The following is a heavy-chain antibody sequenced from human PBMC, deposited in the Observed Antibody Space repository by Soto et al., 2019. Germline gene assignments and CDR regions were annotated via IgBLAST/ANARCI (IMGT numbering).Heavy chain of an antibody. V-gene: IGHV4-59*01. J-gene: IGHJ4*02. CDR3: GRCFCTCCGCYRFNFDY. CDR1: AGSISSYY. D-gene: IGHD2-8*02. Sequence: PSETLSLTCTVSAGSISSYYWSWIRQPPGKGLEWIGYIYYSGSTNYNPSLKSRVTISVDTSKNQFSLKLSSVTAADTAVYYCGRCFCTCCGCYRFNFDYWGQGTLVTVSS. CDR2: IYYSGST.